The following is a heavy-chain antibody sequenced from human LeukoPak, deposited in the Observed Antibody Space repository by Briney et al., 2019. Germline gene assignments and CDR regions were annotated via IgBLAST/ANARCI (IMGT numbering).Heavy chain of an antibody. D-gene: IGHD3-3*01. J-gene: IGHJ6*03. CDR3: ARDCPENFWSGYSHTYYYYYYMDV. CDR1: GFTFSSYW. V-gene: IGHV3-7*01. CDR2: IKQDGSEK. Sequence: GGSLRLSCAASGFTFSSYWMSWVRQAPGKGLEWVANIKQDGSEKYYVDSVKGRFTISRDNAKNSLYLQMNSLRAEDTAVYYCARDCPENFWSGYSHTYYYYYYMDVWGKGTTVTVSS.